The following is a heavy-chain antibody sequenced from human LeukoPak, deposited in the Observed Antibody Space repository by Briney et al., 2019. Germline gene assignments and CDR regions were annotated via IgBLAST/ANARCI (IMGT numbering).Heavy chain of an antibody. Sequence: PSETLSLTCTVSGGSISSYYWSWIRQPPGKGLEWIGYIYYSGSTNYNPSLKSRVTISVDTSKNQFSLKLSSVTPADTAVYYCTLLQRGAVGYWGQGTLVTVSS. J-gene: IGHJ4*02. CDR3: TLLQRGAVGY. V-gene: IGHV4-59*01. CDR2: IYYSGST. CDR1: GGSISSYY. D-gene: IGHD1-26*01.